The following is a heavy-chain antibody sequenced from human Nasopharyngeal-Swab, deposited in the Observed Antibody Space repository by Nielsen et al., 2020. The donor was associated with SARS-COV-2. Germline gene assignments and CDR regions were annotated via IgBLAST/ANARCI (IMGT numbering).Heavy chain of an antibody. CDR3: AVTTNANYYYYHGMDV. CDR2: IYPGDSDT. Sequence: GESLKISCKGSGYSFTSYWIGWVRQMPGKGLEWMGIIYPGDSDTRYSPSFQGQVTISADKSISTAYLQWSSLKASDTAMYYCAVTTNANYYYYHGMDVWGQGTTVTVSS. V-gene: IGHV5-51*01. D-gene: IGHD4-17*01. J-gene: IGHJ6*02. CDR1: GYSFTSYW.